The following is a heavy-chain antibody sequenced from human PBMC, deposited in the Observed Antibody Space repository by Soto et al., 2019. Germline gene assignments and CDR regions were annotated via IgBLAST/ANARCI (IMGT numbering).Heavy chain of an antibody. Sequence: SETLSLTCTVSGGSISSYYWSWIRQPPGKGLEWIGYIYYSGSTNYNPSLKSRVTISVDTSKNQFSLKLSSVTAADTAVYYCARETVTTESPYYYYYMDVWGKGTTVTVSS. V-gene: IGHV4-59*12. D-gene: IGHD4-17*01. J-gene: IGHJ6*03. CDR2: IYYSGST. CDR3: ARETVTTESPYYYYYMDV. CDR1: GGSISSYY.